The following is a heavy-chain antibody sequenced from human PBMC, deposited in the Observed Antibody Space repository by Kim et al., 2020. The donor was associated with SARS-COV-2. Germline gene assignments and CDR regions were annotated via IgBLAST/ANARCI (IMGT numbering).Heavy chain of an antibody. CDR3: AKTGTNATPGDY. Sequence: YEADSGKGLFTISRDNSKNTLYLQMNSLRAEDTAVYYCAKTGTNATPGDYWGQGTLVTVSS. D-gene: IGHD2-8*01. J-gene: IGHJ4*02. V-gene: IGHV3-30*02.